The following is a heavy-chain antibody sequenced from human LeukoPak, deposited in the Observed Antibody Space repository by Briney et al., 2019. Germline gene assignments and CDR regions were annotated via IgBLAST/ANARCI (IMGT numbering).Heavy chain of an antibody. CDR1: GFTFSSYA. D-gene: IGHD2-21*02. CDR3: ARGPHCGGDCYSYYYYYYMDV. Sequence: GGSLRLSCAASGFTFSSYAMHWVRQAPGKGLEYVSAISSNGGSTYYANSVKGRFTISRDNSKNTLYLQMGSLRAEDMAVYYCARGPHCGGDCYSYYYYYYMDVWGKGTTVTVPS. J-gene: IGHJ6*03. CDR2: ISSNGGST. V-gene: IGHV3-64*01.